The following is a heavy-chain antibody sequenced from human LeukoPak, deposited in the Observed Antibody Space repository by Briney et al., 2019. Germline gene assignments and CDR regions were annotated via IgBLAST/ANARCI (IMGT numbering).Heavy chain of an antibody. CDR1: GGTFSSYA. V-gene: IGHV1-69*04. Sequence: SVKVSCKASGGTFSSYAISWVRQAPGQGLEWMGRIIPILGIANYAQKFQGRVTITADKSTSTAYMELSSLRSEDTAVYYCARDRTVPPHLVAYGMDVWGQGTTVTVSS. D-gene: IGHD4-17*01. J-gene: IGHJ6*02. CDR2: IIPILGIA. CDR3: ARDRTVPPHLVAYGMDV.